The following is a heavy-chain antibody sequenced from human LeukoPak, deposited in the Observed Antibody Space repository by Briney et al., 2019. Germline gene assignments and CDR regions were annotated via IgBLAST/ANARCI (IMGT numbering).Heavy chain of an antibody. Sequence: PGGSLRLSCEASGFTFSSYGMHWVRQAPGKGLEWVAGIKSSGNTTYSADSVKGRFTISRDNSKNVVYLQMNSLRAEDTAVYYCAKDLYQDVFPYKVTAGCWGQGTLVTVSS. V-gene: IGHV3-23*01. D-gene: IGHD2-21*02. CDR3: AKDLYQDVFPYKVTAGC. CDR1: GFTFSSYG. J-gene: IGHJ4*02. CDR2: IKSSGNTT.